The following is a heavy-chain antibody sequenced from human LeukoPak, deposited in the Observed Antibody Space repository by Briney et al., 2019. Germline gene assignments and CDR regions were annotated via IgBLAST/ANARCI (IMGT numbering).Heavy chain of an antibody. CDR1: GGSISSGGFY. V-gene: IGHV4-31*03. Sequence: PSQTLSLTCTVSGGSISSGGFYWSWIRQHPGKGLEWIGYIFYSGSTYYNPSLRSRVTLSVDTPKNQFSLKLSSVTAADTAVYYCARADLHHGSGTDFDYWGQGALVTVSS. CDR3: ARADLHHGSGTDFDY. CDR2: IFYSGST. J-gene: IGHJ4*02. D-gene: IGHD3-10*01.